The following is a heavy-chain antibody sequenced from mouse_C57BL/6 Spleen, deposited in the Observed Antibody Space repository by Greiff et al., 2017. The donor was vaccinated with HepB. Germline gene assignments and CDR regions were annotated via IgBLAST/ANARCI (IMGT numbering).Heavy chain of an antibody. CDR3: ARSRYGRSPFYAMDY. V-gene: IGHV1-69*01. J-gene: IGHJ4*01. D-gene: IGHD1-1*01. Sequence: QVQLQQPGAELVMPGASVKLSCKASGYTFTSYWMHWVKQRPGQGLEWIGEIDPSDSYTNYNQKFKGKSTLTVDKSSSTAYMQLSSLTSEDSAVYYCARSRYGRSPFYAMDYWGQGTSVTVSS. CDR2: IDPSDSYT. CDR1: GYTFTSYW.